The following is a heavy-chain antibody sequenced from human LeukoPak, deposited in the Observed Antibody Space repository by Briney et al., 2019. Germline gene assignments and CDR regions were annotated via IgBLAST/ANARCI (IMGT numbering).Heavy chain of an antibody. CDR1: GYTFTGYY. CDR3: ARAYNWNGRFDY. V-gene: IGHV1-2*06. Sequence: GASVKVSCKASGYTFTGYYIHWVRQAPGQGLEWMGRISPGSGGTNYAQKFQGRVTVTRDTSPTAVYMELSSLRSEDTAVYYCARAYNWNGRFDYWGQGTLVTVSS. J-gene: IGHJ4*02. CDR2: ISPGSGGT. D-gene: IGHD1-20*01.